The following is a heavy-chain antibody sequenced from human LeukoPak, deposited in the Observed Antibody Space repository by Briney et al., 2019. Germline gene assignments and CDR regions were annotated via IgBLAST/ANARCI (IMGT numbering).Heavy chain of an antibody. CDR1: GGSIGTNS. J-gene: IGHJ4*02. CDR3: ARGDYGILTGYVLDH. Sequence: PSETLSLTCTVSGGSIGTNSWYWIRQSAGKGLEWIGRVFPTGGADYNPSLTSRVIMSMDTSKSQFSLRLRSVSAADTAVYYCARGDYGILTGYVLDHWSQGILVTVSS. D-gene: IGHD3-9*01. CDR2: VFPTGGA. V-gene: IGHV4-4*07.